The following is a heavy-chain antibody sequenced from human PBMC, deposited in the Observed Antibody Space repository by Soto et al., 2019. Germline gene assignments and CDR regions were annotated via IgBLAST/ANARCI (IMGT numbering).Heavy chain of an antibody. D-gene: IGHD3-3*01. CDR1: GYTFTSYD. CDR2: MNPNSGNT. CDR3: ARGRVLRFLEWFSRFDP. J-gene: IGHJ5*02. Sequence: QVQLVQSGAEVKKPGASVKVSCKASGYTFTSYDINWVRQATGQGLEWMGWMNPNSGNTGYAQKFQGRVTMTRNTSISTAYMELSSLRSEDTAVYYCARGRVLRFLEWFSRFDPWGQGTLVTVSS. V-gene: IGHV1-8*01.